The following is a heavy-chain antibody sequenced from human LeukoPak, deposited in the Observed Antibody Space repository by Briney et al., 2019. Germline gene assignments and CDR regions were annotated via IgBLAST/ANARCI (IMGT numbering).Heavy chain of an antibody. CDR2: INPNSGGT. D-gene: IGHD3-22*01. CDR1: GGTFSSYA. Sequence: GASVKVSCKASGGTFSSYAISWVRQAPGQGLEWMGWINPNSGGTTYAQKFQGRVTMTRDTSISTAYMELSRLRSDDTAVYYCARGFPSPTYYYDSSGYYHDDAFDIWGQGTMVTVSS. J-gene: IGHJ3*02. CDR3: ARGFPSPTYYYDSSGYYHDDAFDI. V-gene: IGHV1-2*02.